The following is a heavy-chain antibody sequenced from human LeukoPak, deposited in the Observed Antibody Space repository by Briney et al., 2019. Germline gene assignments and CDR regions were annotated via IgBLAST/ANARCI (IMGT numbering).Heavy chain of an antibody. J-gene: IGHJ6*03. CDR3: ARCGLPFFYYYMDV. Sequence: GGSLRLSCAASGFTFSDYYMSWIRQAPGKGLEWLSYISSSGSPIYYADSMKGRFTISRDNAKNSLYLQMNSLRAEDTAVYYCARCGLPFFYYYMDVWGKGTTVTVSS. CDR1: GFTFSDYY. V-gene: IGHV3-11*04. CDR2: ISSSGSPI. D-gene: IGHD2-21*01.